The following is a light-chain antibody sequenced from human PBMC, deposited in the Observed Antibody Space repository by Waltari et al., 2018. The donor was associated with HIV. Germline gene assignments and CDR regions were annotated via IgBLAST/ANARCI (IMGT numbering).Light chain of an antibody. CDR3: QQYFSNPRT. CDR1: QNLTHTLNNRNY. CDR2: WAS. Sequence: DIVMTQSSDSLTVSLGERATLNCKSSQNLTHTLNNRNYLAWYQQKAGQPPQLVISWASTRESGVPDRFTGSGSGTEFSLTINTLQTEDVAVYYCQQYFSNPRTFGQGTRIEIK. V-gene: IGKV4-1*01. J-gene: IGKJ2*01.